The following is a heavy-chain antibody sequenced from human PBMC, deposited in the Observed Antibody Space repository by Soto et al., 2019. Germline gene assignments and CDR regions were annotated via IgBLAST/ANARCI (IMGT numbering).Heavy chain of an antibody. J-gene: IGHJ4*02. CDR1: GDSVSSSRAA. Sequence: SQTLSLTCVISGDSVSSSRAAWNWIRQSPSRGLEWLGRTYYRSKWYDDYAVSVKGRISINPDTSKNQFSLHLSSVTSEDTAVYFCTSEGAGSTDYGGKIALWARGTLVTVSA. V-gene: IGHV6-1*01. CDR3: TSEGAGSTDYGGKIAL. D-gene: IGHD2-15*01. CDR2: TYYRSKWYD.